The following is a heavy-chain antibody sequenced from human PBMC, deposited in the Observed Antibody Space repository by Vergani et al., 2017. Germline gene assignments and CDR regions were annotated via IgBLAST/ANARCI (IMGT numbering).Heavy chain of an antibody. D-gene: IGHD3-9*01. V-gene: IGHV3-30*18. CDR2: ISYDGSNK. J-gene: IGHJ4*02. CDR1: GFTFSSYG. Sequence: QVQLVESGGGVVQPGRSLRLSCAASGFTFSSYGMHWVRQAPGKGLEGVAVISYDGSNKYYADSVKGRFTISRDNSKNTLYLQMNSLRAEDTAVYYCAKDYDILTGYPIGYFDYWGQGTLVTVSS. CDR3: AKDYDILTGYPIGYFDY.